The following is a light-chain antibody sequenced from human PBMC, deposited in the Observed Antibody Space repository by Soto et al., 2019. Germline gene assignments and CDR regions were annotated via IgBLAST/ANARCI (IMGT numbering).Light chain of an antibody. Sequence: EIVMTQSPATLSVSPGEGATLSCRASQSVSSKLAWYQQKPGQAPRLLIYGASTRATGIPARFSGSGSGTEFTLIISSLQSEDSGVYHCQQYNSWLWTFGQGTKVEIK. V-gene: IGKV3-15*01. CDR2: GAS. CDR3: QQYNSWLWT. CDR1: QSVSSK. J-gene: IGKJ1*01.